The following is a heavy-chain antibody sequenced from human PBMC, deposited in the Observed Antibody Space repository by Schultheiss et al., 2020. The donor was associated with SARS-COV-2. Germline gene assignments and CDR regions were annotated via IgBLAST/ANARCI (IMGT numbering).Heavy chain of an antibody. CDR3: ARDPYSSGWYGGAYYFDY. V-gene: IGHV3-30*03. D-gene: IGHD6-19*01. J-gene: IGHJ4*02. CDR2: ISYDGSNK. CDR1: GFTFSSYG. Sequence: GESLKISCAASGFTFSSYGMHWVRQAPGKGLEWVAVISYDGSNKYYADSVKGRFTISRDNSKNTMYLQMNSLRAEDTAVYYCARDPYSSGWYGGAYYFDYWGQGTLVTVSS.